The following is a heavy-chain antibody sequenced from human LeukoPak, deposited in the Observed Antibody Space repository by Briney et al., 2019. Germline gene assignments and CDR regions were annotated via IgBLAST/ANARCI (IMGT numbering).Heavy chain of an antibody. CDR1: GFTFSNHG. Sequence: GGSLRLSCAASGFTFSNHGMHWVRQAPGRGLEWVAFIQYDGGSKYYADSVNGRFTIFRDNSKNTLYLQMNSLRAEDTAVYYCASFDYWGQGTLVTVSS. V-gene: IGHV3-30*02. J-gene: IGHJ4*02. CDR2: IQYDGGSK. CDR3: ASFDY.